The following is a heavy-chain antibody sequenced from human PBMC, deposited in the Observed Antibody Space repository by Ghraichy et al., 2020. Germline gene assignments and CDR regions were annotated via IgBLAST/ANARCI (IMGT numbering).Heavy chain of an antibody. D-gene: IGHD1-1*01. CDR3: AREGSSGTRNWYDWYFDH. CDR1: GLTFSISD. Sequence: GGSLRLSCAASGLTFSISDMNWVRQGTGRGLEWVSAIGVGGDSYYSDSVRGRLTISRDNATNTLYLHMNGLGAGDTAVYYCAREGSSGTRNWYDWYFDHWGRGTLVTASS. CDR2: IGVGGDS. J-gene: IGHJ2*01. V-gene: IGHV3-13*01.